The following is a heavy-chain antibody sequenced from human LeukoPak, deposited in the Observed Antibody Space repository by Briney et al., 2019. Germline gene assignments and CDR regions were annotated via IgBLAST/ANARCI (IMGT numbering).Heavy chain of an antibody. J-gene: IGHJ4*02. D-gene: IGHD6-6*01. V-gene: IGHV3-23*01. CDR1: GFTFSSYA. CDR3: AKEQSSSGFFDY. CDR2: ISGRGDRT. Sequence: GGSLRLSCAASGFTFSSYAMSWVRQAPGKGLEWVSAISGRGDRTYYADSVKGRFTISRDNSKNTLYLQMNSLRAEDTAVYYCAKEQSSSGFFDYWGQGTLVTVSS.